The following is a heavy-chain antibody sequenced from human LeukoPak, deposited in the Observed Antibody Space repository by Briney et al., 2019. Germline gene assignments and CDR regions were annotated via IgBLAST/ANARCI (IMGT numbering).Heavy chain of an antibody. V-gene: IGHV3-43*02. Sequence: GGSLRLSCAAPGFMFHDYAIHWVRQAPGKGLEWVSLISGDGGSTFYADSVKGRFTISRDNSKNSLYLQMNSLRSDDTALYYCARESESSGWYNYWGQGTLVTVSS. CDR1: GFMFHDYA. J-gene: IGHJ4*02. CDR2: ISGDGGST. D-gene: IGHD6-19*01. CDR3: ARESESSGWYNY.